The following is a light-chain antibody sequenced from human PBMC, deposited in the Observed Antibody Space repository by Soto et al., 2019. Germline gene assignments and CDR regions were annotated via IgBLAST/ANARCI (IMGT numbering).Light chain of an antibody. CDR1: SSDIGAYNY. J-gene: IGLJ1*01. CDR2: EVT. Sequence: QSVLTQPASVSGSPGQSITISCTGTSSDIGAYNYVSWCQQHPGKAPKLIIYEVTYRPSGVSNRSSASKSGNPASLPISGLQADDEAAYYCSSYRSSRTLVFGTGTKVTVL. V-gene: IGLV2-14*01. CDR3: SSYRSSRTLV.